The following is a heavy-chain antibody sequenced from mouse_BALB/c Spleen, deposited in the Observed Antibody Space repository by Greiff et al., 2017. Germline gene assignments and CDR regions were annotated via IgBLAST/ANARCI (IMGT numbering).Heavy chain of an antibody. J-gene: IGHJ1*01. CDR3: ARHEGNWYFDV. Sequence: QVQLKEAGPELVAPSQSLSLTCTVSGFSLTRYVVHWVRQPPGKGLEWLVVILSDGSTTYKSALNTRLSISNDNSKSQDFLKMSSLQTDDTAMYCCARHEGNWYFDVWGAGTTDTV. CDR2: ILSDGST. V-gene: IGHV2-6-2*01. CDR1: GFSLTRYV.